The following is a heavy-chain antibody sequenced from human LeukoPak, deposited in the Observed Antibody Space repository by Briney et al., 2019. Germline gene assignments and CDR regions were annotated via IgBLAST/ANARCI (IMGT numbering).Heavy chain of an antibody. CDR1: GGSISSYY. CDR3: ARDADSTVTTRYNWFDP. V-gene: IGHV4-59*01. D-gene: IGHD4-17*01. Sequence: SETLSLTCTVSGGSISSYYWSWIRQPPGKGLEWIGYIYYSGSTNYNPSLKSRVTISVDTSKNQFSLKLSSVTAADTAVYYCARDADSTVTTRYNWFDPWGQGTLVTVSS. J-gene: IGHJ5*02. CDR2: IYYSGST.